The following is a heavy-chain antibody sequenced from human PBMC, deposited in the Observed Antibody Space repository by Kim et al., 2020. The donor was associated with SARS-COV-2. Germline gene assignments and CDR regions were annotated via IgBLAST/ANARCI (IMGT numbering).Heavy chain of an antibody. CDR1: GFSLTPDRLVG. V-gene: IGHV2-5*01. CDR2: IYGNNEK. Sequence: SGPTLVNPTQTLTLTCSFSGFSLTPDRLVGVTWVRQPPGKALEWLALIYGNNEKRYNPFLKSRLTIAKGTTENRAVLTLTNVAPVDSGTYYCAHDSPGLYGFDVWGEGTTVTDSS. J-gene: IGHJ6*04. CDR3: AHDSPGLYGFDV. D-gene: IGHD2-8*01.